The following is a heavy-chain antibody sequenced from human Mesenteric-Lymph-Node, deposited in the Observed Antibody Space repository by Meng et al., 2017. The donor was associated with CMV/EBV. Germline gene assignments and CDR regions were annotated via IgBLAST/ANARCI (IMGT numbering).Heavy chain of an antibody. CDR2: INPNSGGT. CDR3: ARDSAGTPRTTSAFDI. Sequence: ASVKVSCKASGYTFIGYYMYWVRQAPGQGLEWMGWINPNSGGTNYAQKFQGRVTMTRDTSISTAYMELSRLRSDDTAVYYCARDSAGTPRTTSAFDIWGQGTMVTVSS. D-gene: IGHD1-14*01. V-gene: IGHV1-2*02. CDR1: GYTFIGYY. J-gene: IGHJ3*02.